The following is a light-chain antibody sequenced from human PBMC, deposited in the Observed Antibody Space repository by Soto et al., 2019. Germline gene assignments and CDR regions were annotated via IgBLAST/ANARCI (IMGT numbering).Light chain of an antibody. V-gene: IGKV3-20*01. J-gene: IGKJ1*01. CDR1: QSVSSNY. CDR2: SAS. Sequence: EIVMTQSPATLSASVGDRVTITCRASQSVSSNYLAWYQQRPGQPPRLLIYSASSRATGIPDRFSGSGSGTDFTLTISRLEPEDFAVYYCQQYRTFGQGTKVDIK. CDR3: QQYRT.